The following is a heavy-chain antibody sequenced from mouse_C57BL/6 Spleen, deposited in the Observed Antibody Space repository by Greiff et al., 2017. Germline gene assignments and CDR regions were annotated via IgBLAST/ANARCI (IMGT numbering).Heavy chain of an antibody. CDR1: GYAFSSSW. J-gene: IGHJ4*01. CDR3: ARRYSNPYYAMDY. Sequence: VQLQQSGPELVKPGASVKISCKASGYAFSSSWMNWVKQRPGKGLEWIGRIYPGDGDTNYNGKFKGKATLTADKSSSTAYMQLSSLTYEDSAVYFCARRYSNPYYAMDYWGQGTSVTVSS. CDR2: IYPGDGDT. V-gene: IGHV1-82*01. D-gene: IGHD2-5*01.